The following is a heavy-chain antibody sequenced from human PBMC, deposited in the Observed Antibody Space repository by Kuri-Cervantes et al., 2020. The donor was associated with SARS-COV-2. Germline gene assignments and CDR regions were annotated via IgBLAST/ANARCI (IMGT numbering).Heavy chain of an antibody. CDR3: ARDSGNYGGNAGYFDL. Sequence: GESLKISCAASGFTFSSYWMSWVRQAPGKGLEWVSVIYSGGSTYYADSVKGRFTISRDNSKNTLYLQMNSLRAEDTAVYYCARDSGNYGGNAGYFDLWGRGTLVTDSS. D-gene: IGHD4-23*01. J-gene: IGHJ2*01. CDR1: GFTFSSYW. CDR2: IYSGGST. V-gene: IGHV3-66*02.